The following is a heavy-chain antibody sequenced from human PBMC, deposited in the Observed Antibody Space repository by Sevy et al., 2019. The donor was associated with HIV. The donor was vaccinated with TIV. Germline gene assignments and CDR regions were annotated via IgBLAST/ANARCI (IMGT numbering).Heavy chain of an antibody. CDR3: AREGPSRYCYAHICYSGPFDS. D-gene: IGHD2-21*02. J-gene: IGHJ4*02. CDR1: EYSIGSGYY. Sequence: SETLSLTCAVSEYSIGSGYYWGWVRQTPAKELVWIGTIYHTGKTLYNPSFGSRVTISVDTSKNQFSLKLRSVTAADTSMYFCAREGPSRYCYAHICYSGPFDSWGQGALVTVSS. V-gene: IGHV4-38-2*02. CDR2: IYHTGKT.